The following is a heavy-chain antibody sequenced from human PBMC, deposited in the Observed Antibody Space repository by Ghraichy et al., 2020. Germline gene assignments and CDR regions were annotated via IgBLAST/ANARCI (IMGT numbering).Heavy chain of an antibody. CDR3: ARDSCSGVTYHRPYYFDY. Sequence: GGSLRLSCAASGFTFSSYGMNWVRQAPGKGLEWVSFLSGSSNTIYSADSVKGRFTISRDNAGNSLYLQMNSLRAEDTAVYYCARDSCSGVTYHRPYYFDYWGQGTLVTVSS. D-gene: IGHD2-15*01. V-gene: IGHV3-48*01. CDR2: LSGSSNTI. CDR1: GFTFSSYG. J-gene: IGHJ4*02.